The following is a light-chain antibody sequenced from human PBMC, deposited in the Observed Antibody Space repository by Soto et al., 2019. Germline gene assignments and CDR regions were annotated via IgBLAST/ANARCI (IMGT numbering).Light chain of an antibody. CDR1: SSNIGAGYD. CDR2: GNS. V-gene: IGLV1-40*01. CDR3: QSSDSSLSGGV. J-gene: IGLJ1*01. Sequence: QSVLTQPPSVSGAPGQRVTISCTGSSSNIGAGYDVHWYQQLPGTAPKLLIYGNSNRPSGVPDRFSGSKSGTSASLAITGLQAADEADYYCQSSDSSLSGGVFGTGTKVTVL.